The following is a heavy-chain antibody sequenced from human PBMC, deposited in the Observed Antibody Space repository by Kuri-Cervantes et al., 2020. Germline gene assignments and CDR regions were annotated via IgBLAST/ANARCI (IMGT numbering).Heavy chain of an antibody. CDR1: GFTFSSYW. CDR2: IYYSGST. V-gene: IGHV4-59*01. J-gene: IGHJ6*03. Sequence: GSLRLSCAASGFTFSSYWMSWIRQPPGKGLEWIGYIYYSGSTNYNPSLKSRVTISVDTSKNQFSLKLSSVTAADTAAYYCAAGGIAARYYYYYMDVWGKGTTVTVSS. CDR3: AAGGIAARYYYYYMDV. D-gene: IGHD6-6*01.